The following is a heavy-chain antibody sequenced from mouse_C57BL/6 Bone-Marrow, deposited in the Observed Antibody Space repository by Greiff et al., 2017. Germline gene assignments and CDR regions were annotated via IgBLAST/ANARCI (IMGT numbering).Heavy chain of an antibody. CDR3: ATPLYGSSLYYFDY. D-gene: IGHD1-1*01. V-gene: IGHV5-17*01. CDR1: GFTFSDYG. J-gene: IGHJ2*01. Sequence: EVKVEESGGGLVKPGGSLKLSCAASGFTFSDYGMHWVRQAPEKGLEWVAYISSGSSTIYYADTVKGRFTISRDNAKNTLFLQMTSLRSEDTAMYYCATPLYGSSLYYFDYWGQGTTLTVSS. CDR2: ISSGSSTI.